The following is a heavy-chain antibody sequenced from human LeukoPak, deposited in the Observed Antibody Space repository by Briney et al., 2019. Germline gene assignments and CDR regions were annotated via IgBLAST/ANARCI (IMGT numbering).Heavy chain of an antibody. D-gene: IGHD2-2*01. CDR3: ARARYANAWYAFDI. CDR1: GGXVSSYY. V-gene: IGHV4-59*02. J-gene: IGHJ3*02. CDR2: LSHSGSS. Sequence: PSETLSLTCTVSGGXVSSYYCSWIRRPPGRGLEWIAYLSHSGSSDSNPSLTSRVTTLVDTSENQFSLKLTSVTAADTAVYYCARARYANAWYAFDIWGHGTMVTVSS.